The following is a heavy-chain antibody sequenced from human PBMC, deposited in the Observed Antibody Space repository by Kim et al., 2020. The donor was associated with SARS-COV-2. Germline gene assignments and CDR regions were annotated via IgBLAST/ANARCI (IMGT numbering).Heavy chain of an antibody. V-gene: IGHV3-33*06. CDR1: GFTFSSFG. CDR3: AKELGRYYDNSGYYFGD. D-gene: IGHD3-22*01. CDR2: IWYDGSNK. J-gene: IGHJ4*01. Sequence: GGSLRLSCAASGFTFSSFGMHWVRQAPGKGLEWVAVIWYDGSNKYFADSVKGRFTISRDNSKNTLYLQMNSLRAEDTAVYYCAKELGRYYDNSGYYFGD.